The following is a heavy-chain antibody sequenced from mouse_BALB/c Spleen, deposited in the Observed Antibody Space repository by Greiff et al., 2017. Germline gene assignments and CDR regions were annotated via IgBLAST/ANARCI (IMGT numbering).Heavy chain of an antibody. CDR2: ISSGSSTI. D-gene: IGHD1-2*01. V-gene: IGHV5-17*02. J-gene: IGHJ4*01. CDR3: AREIHYYGYTMDY. Sequence: EVQGVESGGGLVQPGGSRKLSCAASGFTFSSFGMHWVRQAPEKGLEWVAYISSGSSTIYYADTVKGRFTISRDNPKNTLFLQMTSLRSEDTAMYYCAREIHYYGYTMDYWGQGTSVTVSS. CDR1: GFTFSSFG.